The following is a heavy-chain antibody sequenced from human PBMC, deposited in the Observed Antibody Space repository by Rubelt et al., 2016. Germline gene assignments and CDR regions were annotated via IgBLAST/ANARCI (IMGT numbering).Heavy chain of an antibody. V-gene: IGHV1-3*01. J-gene: IGHJ5*02. CDR3: AGVIWGSGWSTNWFDP. Sequence: QVQLVQSGAEVKKPGASVKVSCKASGYTFTSYAMHWVRQAPGQRLEWMGWINAGNGNTKYSPKFQGRVTITRDTSARTAYMELGSLRSEDTAVYYCAGVIWGSGWSTNWFDPWGQGTLVTVSS. CDR2: INAGNGNT. D-gene: IGHD6-19*01. CDR1: GYTFTSYA.